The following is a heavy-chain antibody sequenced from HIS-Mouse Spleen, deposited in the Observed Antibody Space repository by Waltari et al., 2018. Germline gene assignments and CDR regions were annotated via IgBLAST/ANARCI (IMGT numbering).Heavy chain of an antibody. Sequence: EVQLVESGGGLVKRGGSRRLSCAASGFTFSNAWMSWVRQAPGKGLEWVGRIKSKTDGGTTDYAAPVKGRFTISRDDSKNTLYLQMNSLKTEDTAVYYCTYSSSWYRNNAFDIWGQGTMVTVSS. CDR2: IKSKTDGGTT. J-gene: IGHJ3*02. CDR1: GFTFSNAW. D-gene: IGHD6-13*01. V-gene: IGHV3-15*01. CDR3: TYSSSWYRNNAFDI.